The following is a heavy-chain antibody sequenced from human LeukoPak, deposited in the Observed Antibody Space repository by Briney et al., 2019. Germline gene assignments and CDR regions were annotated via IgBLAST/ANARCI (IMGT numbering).Heavy chain of an antibody. Sequence: RASVRVSCKASGGTFSSYAISWVRQAPGQGLEWMGGIIPIFGTANYAQKFQGRVTITADKSTSTAYMELSSLRSGDTAVYYCARAALAAADYYMDVWGKGTTVTVSS. CDR2: IIPIFGTA. CDR1: GGTFSSYA. J-gene: IGHJ6*03. D-gene: IGHD6-13*01. CDR3: ARAALAAADYYMDV. V-gene: IGHV1-69*06.